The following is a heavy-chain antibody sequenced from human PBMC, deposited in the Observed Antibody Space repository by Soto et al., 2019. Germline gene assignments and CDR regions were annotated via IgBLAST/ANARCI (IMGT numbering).Heavy chain of an antibody. D-gene: IGHD5-18*01. CDR1: GGSISSYY. Sequence: SESMSLTCTVAGGSISSYYWSWIRQPPGKGLEWIGYIYYSGSTTYNPSLKSRVTISVDTSKNQFSLKLSSVTAADTAVYYCAKGYSYGAFDYWGQGTLVTVSS. CDR2: IYYSGST. V-gene: IGHV4-59*01. J-gene: IGHJ4*02. CDR3: AKGYSYGAFDY.